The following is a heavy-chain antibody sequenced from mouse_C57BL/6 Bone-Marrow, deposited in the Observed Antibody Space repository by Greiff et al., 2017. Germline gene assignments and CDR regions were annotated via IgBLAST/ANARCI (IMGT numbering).Heavy chain of an antibody. J-gene: IGHJ1*03. D-gene: IGHD1-1*01. CDR1: GYTFTSYW. CDR2: IDPSDSET. CDR3: ASCPFSNGSSYGYFDV. Sequence: QVQLQQPGAELVRPGSSVKLSCKASGYTFTSYWMHWVKQRPIQGLEWIGNIDPSDSETYYNQKFKDKATLTVDKSYSTAYMQLSSLTSEDSAVYYCASCPFSNGSSYGYFDVWGTGTTVTVSS. V-gene: IGHV1-52*01.